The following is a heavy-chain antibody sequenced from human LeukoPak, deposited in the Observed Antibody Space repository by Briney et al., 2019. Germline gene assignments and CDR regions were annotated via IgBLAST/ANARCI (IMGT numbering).Heavy chain of an antibody. V-gene: IGHV1-8*02. Sequence: ASVKVSCKASGYTFTSYGINWVRQATGQGLEWMGWMNPNSGNTGYAQKFQGRVTMTRNTSISTAYMELSSLRSEDTAVYYCAREGPKVVRGVGSGMDVWGQGTTVTVSS. CDR3: AREGPKVVRGVGSGMDV. D-gene: IGHD3-10*01. CDR2: MNPNSGNT. J-gene: IGHJ6*02. CDR1: GYTFTSYG.